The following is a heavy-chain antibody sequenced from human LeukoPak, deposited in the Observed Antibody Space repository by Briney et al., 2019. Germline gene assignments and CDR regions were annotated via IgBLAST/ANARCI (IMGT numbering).Heavy chain of an antibody. CDR2: INPNSGGT. CDR3: ARPRRSSSWPKSNWFDP. D-gene: IGHD6-13*01. CDR1: GYTFTDYY. V-gene: IGHV1-2*02. Sequence: ASVKVSCKASGYTFTDYYMHWVRQAPGQGLEWMGWINPNSGGTNYAQKFQGRVTMTRDTSISTAYMELSRLRSDDTAVYYCARPRRSSSWPKSNWFDPWGQGTLVTVSA. J-gene: IGHJ5*02.